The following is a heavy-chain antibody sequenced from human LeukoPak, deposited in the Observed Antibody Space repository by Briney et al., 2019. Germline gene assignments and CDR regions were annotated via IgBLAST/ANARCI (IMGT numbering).Heavy chain of an antibody. J-gene: IGHJ4*02. D-gene: IGHD1-1*01. CDR1: GFTFDDYV. CDR2: ISWNSNSI. CDR3: AKGTEGLATTDFDY. V-gene: IGHV3-9*01. Sequence: GGSLRLSCAASGFTFDDYVMHWVRQAPGKGLEWVSGISWNSNSIDYADSVKGRFTISRDNAKNSLYLQMNSLRTEDTALYYCAKGTEGLATTDFDYWGQGTLVTVSS.